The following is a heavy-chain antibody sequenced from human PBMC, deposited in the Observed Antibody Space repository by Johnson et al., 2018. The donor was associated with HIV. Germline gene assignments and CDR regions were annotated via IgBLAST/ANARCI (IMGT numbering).Heavy chain of an antibody. CDR1: GFTFSGYA. J-gene: IGHJ3*02. CDR2: IWYDGSNK. V-gene: IGHV3-33*01. Sequence: QVQLVESGGGVVQPGKSLRLSCAASGFTFSGYAIHWVRQAPGKGLEWVAVIWYDGSNKYYADSVKGRFPISRDNSKNTLYLQMNSLRAEDTAVYYCARDAQEWELWGDGAFDIWGQGTMVTVSS. CDR3: ARDAQEWELWGDGAFDI. D-gene: IGHD1-26*01.